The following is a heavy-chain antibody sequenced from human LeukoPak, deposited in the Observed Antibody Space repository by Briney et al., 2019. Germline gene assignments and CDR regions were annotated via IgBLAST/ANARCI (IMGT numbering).Heavy chain of an antibody. V-gene: IGHV4-39*07. CDR1: GASINTANYY. J-gene: IGHJ3*02. CDR2: IFYRGST. D-gene: IGHD3-10*01. CDR3: AKSNGYGLVDI. Sequence: QPSETLSLTCTVSGASINTANYYWGWFRLSPGKSLEWIGNIFYRGSTFYSPSFSSRITISLDTSRNEFSLKLISMTAADTAVYYCAKSNGYGLVDIWGQGTMVTVSS.